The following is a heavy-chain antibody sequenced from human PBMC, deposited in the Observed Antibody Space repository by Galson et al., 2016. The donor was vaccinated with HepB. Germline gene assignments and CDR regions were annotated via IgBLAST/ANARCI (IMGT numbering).Heavy chain of an antibody. CDR1: GFIFTKYW. D-gene: IGHD2-21*01. V-gene: IGHV3-7*01. CDR3: ARDYFCVGASCRGERGRFDY. J-gene: IGHJ4*02. CDR2: INEDGRKT. Sequence: SLRLSCAASGFIFTKYWMAWVRQAPGKGLEWVANINEDGRKTYYGDSVKGRLTISRDNSKNTLYLQINSLRAEDTAVYYCARDYFCVGASCRGERGRFDYWGQGTLVTVSS.